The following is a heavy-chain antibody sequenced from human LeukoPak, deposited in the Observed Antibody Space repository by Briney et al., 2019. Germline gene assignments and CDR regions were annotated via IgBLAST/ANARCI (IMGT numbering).Heavy chain of an antibody. CDR3: ARSGAFDI. D-gene: IGHD1-26*01. Sequence: SETLSLTCTVSGGSISSSSYYWGWIRQPPGKGLEWIGSIYYSGSTYYNPSLKSRVTISVDTSKNQFSLKLSSLTAADTAVYYCARSGAFDIWGQGTMVTVSS. V-gene: IGHV4-39*07. CDR2: IYYSGST. J-gene: IGHJ3*02. CDR1: GGSISSSSYY.